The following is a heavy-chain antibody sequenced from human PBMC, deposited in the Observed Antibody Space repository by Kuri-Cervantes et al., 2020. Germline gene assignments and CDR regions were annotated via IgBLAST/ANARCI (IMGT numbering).Heavy chain of an antibody. Sequence: ASVKVSCKASGYSFTTYGINWVRQPPGQGLEWMGWISDYNGDTIYAENFQGRVTMTTDTSTNTAYLDLRSLRSDDTAVYYCARDPLPRTVTTLDLGYWGQGTLVTVSS. CDR2: ISDYNGDT. CDR3: ARDPLPRTVTTLDLGY. CDR1: GYSFTTYG. D-gene: IGHD4-17*01. V-gene: IGHV1-18*04. J-gene: IGHJ4*02.